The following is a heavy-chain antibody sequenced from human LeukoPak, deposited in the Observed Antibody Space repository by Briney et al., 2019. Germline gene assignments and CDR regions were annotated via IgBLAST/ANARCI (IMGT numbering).Heavy chain of an antibody. CDR2: IYYRGST. J-gene: IGHJ4*02. V-gene: IGHV4-59*01. D-gene: IGHD6-6*01. CDR1: GGSISSYY. Sequence: PSETLSLTCTVSGGSISSYYWSWIRQPPGKGLEWIGYIYYRGSTNYNPSLKSRVTISVDTSKNQFSLKLSSVTAADTAVYYCASGAGSSSPFGYWGQGTLVTVSS. CDR3: ASGAGSSSPFGY.